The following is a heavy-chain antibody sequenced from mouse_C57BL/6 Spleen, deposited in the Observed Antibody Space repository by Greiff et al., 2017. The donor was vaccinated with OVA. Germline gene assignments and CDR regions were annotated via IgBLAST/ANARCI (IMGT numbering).Heavy chain of an antibody. J-gene: IGHJ2*01. V-gene: IGHV1-78*01. CDR3: ARGDYYYGALFDY. CDR1: GYTFTDHT. CDR2: IYPRDGST. D-gene: IGHD1-1*01. Sequence: QVQLQQSDAELVKPGASVKISCTVSGYTFTDHTIPWMKQRPEQGLEWIGYIYPRDGSTKYNEKFKGKATLTADKSSSTAYMQLNSLTSEDSAVYFCARGDYYYGALFDYWGQGTTLTVSS.